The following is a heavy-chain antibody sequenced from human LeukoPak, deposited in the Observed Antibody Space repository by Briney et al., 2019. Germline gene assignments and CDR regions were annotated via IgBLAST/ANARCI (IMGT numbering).Heavy chain of an antibody. CDR1: GSTFDDYT. V-gene: IGHV3-43*01. CDR3: AKGADLENDGYIAH. CDR2: ISWDGGST. J-gene: IGHJ5*02. Sequence: GGSLRLSCAASGSTFDDYTMHWVRQAPGKGLEWVSLISWDGGSTYYADSVKGRFTISRDNSKNSLYLQMNSLRTEDTALYYCAKGADLENDGYIAHWGQGTLVTVSS. D-gene: IGHD5-24*01.